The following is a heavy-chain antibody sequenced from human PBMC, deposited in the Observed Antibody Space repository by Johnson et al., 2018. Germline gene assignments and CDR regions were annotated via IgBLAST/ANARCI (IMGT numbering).Heavy chain of an antibody. Sequence: VQLQESGGGLVQPGESLRLSCTASGITFSNYAMSWVRLAPRKGLERVSGIRDRGGDTYYADSVKGRFSISSNNSRNMLFLYMNNLRAKDTAGYYCSKDWAGDYSGAGSVFDHSGQVTLVTVSS. V-gene: IGHV3-23*01. CDR1: GITFSNYA. J-gene: IGHJ4*02. D-gene: IGHD3-10*01. CDR2: IRDRGGDT. CDR3: SKDWAGDYSGAGSVFDH.